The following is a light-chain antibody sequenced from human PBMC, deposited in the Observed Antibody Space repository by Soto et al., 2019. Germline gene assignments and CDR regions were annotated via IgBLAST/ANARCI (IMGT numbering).Light chain of an antibody. CDR2: EVT. CDR3: CSYAGSNYV. CDR1: SSDVGSYNL. V-gene: IGLV2-23*02. Sequence: QSVLTQPASVSGSPGQSITISCTGTSSDVGSYNLVSWYQQHPGKAPKLMIYEVTKRPSGVSNRFSGSKSDNTASLTISRLQAEDEADYYCCSYAGSNYVFGTGTKVTVL. J-gene: IGLJ1*01.